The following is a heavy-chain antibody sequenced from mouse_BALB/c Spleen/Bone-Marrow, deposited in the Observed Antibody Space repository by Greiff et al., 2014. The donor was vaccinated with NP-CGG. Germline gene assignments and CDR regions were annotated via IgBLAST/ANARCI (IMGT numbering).Heavy chain of an antibody. D-gene: IGHD2-4*01. CDR2: INSGTGGT. Sequence: VQLQQSGAELVRPGTSVKVSCKGSGYAFTNHLIEWVKQRPGQGLEWIGVINSGTGGTKYNEKFKGKATLTADKSSSTAYMQLSSLTSDDSAVYFCARAITDAMDYWGQGTSVTVSS. J-gene: IGHJ4*01. CDR3: ARAITDAMDY. V-gene: IGHV1-54*01. CDR1: GYAFTNHL.